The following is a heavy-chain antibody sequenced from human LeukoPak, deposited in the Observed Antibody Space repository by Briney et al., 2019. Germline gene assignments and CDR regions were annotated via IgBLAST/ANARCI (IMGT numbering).Heavy chain of an antibody. Sequence: PSETLSLTCTVSGGSISNYYWTWIRQPPGKGLEWIGYIYYTGSTNYNPSLKSRVTISVDTSKNQFSLKLSSVTAADTAVYHCARHVAPDWDYFDYWGQGTLVTVSS. V-gene: IGHV4-59*08. CDR2: IYYTGST. J-gene: IGHJ4*02. CDR3: ARHVAPDWDYFDY. CDR1: GGSISNYY. D-gene: IGHD2-21*01.